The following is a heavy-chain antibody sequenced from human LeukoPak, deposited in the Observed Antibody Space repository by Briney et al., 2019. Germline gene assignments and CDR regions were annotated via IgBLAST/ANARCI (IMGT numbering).Heavy chain of an antibody. V-gene: IGHV4-34*01. Sequence: SETLSLTCAVYGGSFSGYYWSWIRQPPGKGLEWIGEINHSGSTNYNPSLKSRVTISVDTSKNQFSLKLSSVTAADTAVYYCARGRSGSYLGYYFYMDVWAKGTTVTVSS. CDR3: ARGRSGSYLGYYFYMDV. CDR2: INHSGST. J-gene: IGHJ6*03. D-gene: IGHD1-26*01. CDR1: GGSFSGYY.